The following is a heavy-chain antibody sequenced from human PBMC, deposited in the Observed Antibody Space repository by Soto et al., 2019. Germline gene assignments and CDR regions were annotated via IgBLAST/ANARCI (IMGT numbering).Heavy chain of an antibody. J-gene: IGHJ4*02. V-gene: IGHV2-5*02. CDR1: GFSLSTTGVG. CDR3: AHRKGGPGPLFDY. Sequence: QITLMESGPTLVKPTQTLTLTCTFSGFSLSTTGVGVGWIRQPPGKALEWLALISWDDNERYSPSLKSRLTITKDTSKNQMVLTMTILDPADTATYSCAHRKGGPGPLFDYWAQGTLVTVSS. CDR2: ISWDDNE. D-gene: IGHD3-16*01.